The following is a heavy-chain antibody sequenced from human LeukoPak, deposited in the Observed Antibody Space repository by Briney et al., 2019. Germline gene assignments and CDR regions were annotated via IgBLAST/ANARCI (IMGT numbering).Heavy chain of an antibody. D-gene: IGHD4-17*01. CDR1: GFTFSSYG. CDR3: AKDPQNDNGDYDSLGY. J-gene: IGHJ4*02. Sequence: PGGSLRLSCAASGFTFSSYGMHWVRQAPGKGLEWVAFIRYDGSNKYYADSVKGRFTISRDNSKNTLYLQMNSLRAEDTAVYYCAKDPQNDNGDYDSLGYWGQGTLVTVSS. CDR2: IRYDGSNK. V-gene: IGHV3-30*02.